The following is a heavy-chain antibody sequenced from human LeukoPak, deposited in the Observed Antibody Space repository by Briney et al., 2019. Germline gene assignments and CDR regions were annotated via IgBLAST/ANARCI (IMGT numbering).Heavy chain of an antibody. Sequence: PGGSLRLSCAASGFTFSNYAMHWVRQAPGKGLGWVTFIRYDGSNKYYAESVKGRFTISRDNSKLTLYLQMSSLRAEDTAVYYCAKAIHSSSSGVVDYWGQGALVTVSS. J-gene: IGHJ4*02. CDR3: AKAIHSSSSGVVDY. CDR1: GFTFSNYA. V-gene: IGHV3-30*02. D-gene: IGHD6-6*01. CDR2: IRYDGSNK.